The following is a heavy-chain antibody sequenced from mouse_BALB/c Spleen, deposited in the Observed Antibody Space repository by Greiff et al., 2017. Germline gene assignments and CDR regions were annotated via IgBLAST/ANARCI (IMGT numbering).Heavy chain of an antibody. CDR1: GYSFTSYW. Sequence: VQLQQSGTVLARPGASVKMSCKASGYSFTSYWMHWVKQRPGQGLEWIGAIYPGNSDTSYNQKFKGKAKLTAVTSASTAYMELSSLTNEDSAVYYCARNYGSSRAWFAYWGQGTLVTVSA. CDR3: ARNYGSSRAWFAY. V-gene: IGHV1-5*01. D-gene: IGHD1-1*01. J-gene: IGHJ3*01. CDR2: IYPGNSDT.